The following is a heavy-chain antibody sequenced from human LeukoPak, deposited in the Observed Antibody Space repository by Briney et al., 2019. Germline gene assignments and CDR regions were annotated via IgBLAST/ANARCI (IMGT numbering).Heavy chain of an antibody. CDR1: GFTFSNYN. CDR2: ISSSSSSI. D-gene: IGHD6-13*01. Sequence: GGSLRLSCAASGFTFSNYNMNWVRQAPGKGLEWVSSISSSSSSINYADSLKGRFTISRDNAKNSLYLQMNSLRAEDTAVYYCARQQQLVRASWFDPWGQGTLVTVSS. J-gene: IGHJ5*02. CDR3: ARQQQLVRASWFDP. V-gene: IGHV3-21*01.